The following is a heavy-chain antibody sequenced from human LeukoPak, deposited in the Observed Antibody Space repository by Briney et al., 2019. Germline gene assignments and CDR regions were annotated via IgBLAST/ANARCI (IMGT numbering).Heavy chain of an antibody. CDR3: ARPGATTVTNDYYGIDV. Sequence: GESLKISCKGSGYSFTSYWISWVRQMPGKGLEWMGRIDPSDSYTNYSPSFQGHVTISADKSISTAYLQWSSLKASGTAMYYCARPGATTVTNDYYGIDVWGQGTTVTVS. J-gene: IGHJ6*02. D-gene: IGHD4-17*01. CDR1: GYSFTSYW. V-gene: IGHV5-10-1*01. CDR2: IDPSDSYT.